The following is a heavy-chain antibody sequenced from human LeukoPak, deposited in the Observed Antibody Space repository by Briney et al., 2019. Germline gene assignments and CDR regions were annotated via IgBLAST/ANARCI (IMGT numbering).Heavy chain of an antibody. J-gene: IGHJ6*02. CDR3: ARARIGYCSGGSCYYPPRGMDV. CDR1: GYTFTSYG. D-gene: IGHD2-15*01. CDR2: ISAYNGNT. V-gene: IGHV1-18*01. Sequence: ASVKVSCKASGYTFTSYGISWVRQAPGQGLEWMGWISAYNGNTNYAQKLQGRVTMTTDTSTSTAYMELRSLRSDDTAVYYCARARIGYCSGGSCYYPPRGMDVWGQGTTVTVSS.